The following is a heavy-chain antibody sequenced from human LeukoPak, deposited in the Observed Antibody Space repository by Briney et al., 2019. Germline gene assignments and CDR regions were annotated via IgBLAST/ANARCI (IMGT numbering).Heavy chain of an antibody. CDR1: VYTFTGYY. V-gene: IGHV1-2*02. D-gene: IGHD3-22*01. Sequence: GASVKVSCKASVYTFTGYYIHWVRQAPGQGLEWMGWINPNSGGTNYAQKFQGRVTMTRDTSISTAYMELSRLRSDDTAVYYCARDRPRYYYDSSGYSPWGQGTLVTVSS. CDR2: INPNSGGT. J-gene: IGHJ5*02. CDR3: ARDRPRYYYDSSGYSP.